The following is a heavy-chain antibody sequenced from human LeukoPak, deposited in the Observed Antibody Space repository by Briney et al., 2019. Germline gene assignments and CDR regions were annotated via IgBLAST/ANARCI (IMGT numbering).Heavy chain of an antibody. J-gene: IGHJ5*02. CDR2: INPNSGGT. V-gene: IGHV1-2*02. D-gene: IGHD5-12*01. Sequence: ASVKVSCKASGYTFTGYYMHWVRQAPGQGLEWMGWINPNSGGTNYAQKFQGRVTMTRYTSISTAYMELSRLRSDDTAVYYCARDLRGLAATIFPWGQGTLVTVSS. CDR1: GYTFTGYY. CDR3: ARDLRGLAATIFP.